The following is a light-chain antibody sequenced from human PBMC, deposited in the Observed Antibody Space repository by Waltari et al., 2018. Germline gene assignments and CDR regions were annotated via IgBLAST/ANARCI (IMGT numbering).Light chain of an antibody. CDR2: DVS. CDR1: SSDVGSYDD. J-gene: IGLJ2*01. V-gene: IGLV2-14*01. Sequence: QSALTQPASVSGSPGQSITISCTGTSSDVGSYDDVSWYQQHPGKAPNVMIYDVSNRPSGVSSRFSGSQAGNTASLTISALQPEDEADYYCSSHSSNNAVVFGGGTQLTVL. CDR3: SSHSSNNAVV.